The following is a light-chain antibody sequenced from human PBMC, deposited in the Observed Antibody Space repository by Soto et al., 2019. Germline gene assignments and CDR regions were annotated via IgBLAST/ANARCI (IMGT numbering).Light chain of an antibody. CDR3: ASYTISSTRV. Sequence: QSALTQPASVSGSPGQSITISCTGSNSDVGAYNYVSWYQQHPGKAPKLIIYEVNNRPSGVSHRFSGSKSGNTASLTISGLQAYDEADYYCASYTISSTRVFGGGTKVTVL. CDR2: EVN. V-gene: IGLV2-14*01. CDR1: NSDVGAYNY. J-gene: IGLJ3*02.